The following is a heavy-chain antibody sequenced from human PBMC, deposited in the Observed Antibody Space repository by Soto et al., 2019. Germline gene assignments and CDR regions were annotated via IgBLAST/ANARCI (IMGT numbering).Heavy chain of an antibody. D-gene: IGHD3-22*01. CDR1: GFTVSSNY. Sequence: GGSLRLSCAASGFTVSSNYMSWVRQAPGKGLEWVSVIYSGGSTYYADSVKGRFTISRDNSKNTLYLQMNSLRAEDTAVYYCARDPHYYDSSGVGYWGQGTLVTVSS. CDR3: ARDPHYYDSSGVGY. CDR2: IYSGGST. V-gene: IGHV3-53*01. J-gene: IGHJ4*02.